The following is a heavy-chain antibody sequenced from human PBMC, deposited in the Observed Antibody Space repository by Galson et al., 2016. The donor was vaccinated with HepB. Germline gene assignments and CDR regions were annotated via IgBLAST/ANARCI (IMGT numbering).Heavy chain of an antibody. D-gene: IGHD2/OR15-2a*01. J-gene: IGHJ4*02. CDR3: AKRHEYCPPVGCSVDY. CDR1: GFTFNNYG. V-gene: IGHV3-30*18. CDR2: DSMDGRRK. Sequence: SLRLSCAASGFTFNNYGMTWVRQAPGKGLEWVAADSMDGRRKFYADSVKGRFTISRDNSNNMLFLQMSSLRPDDTAVYYCAKRHEYCPPVGCSVDYWGQGTLVFVSS.